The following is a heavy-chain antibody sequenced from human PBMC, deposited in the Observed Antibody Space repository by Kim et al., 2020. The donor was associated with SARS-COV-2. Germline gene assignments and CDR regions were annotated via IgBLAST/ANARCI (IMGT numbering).Heavy chain of an antibody. V-gene: IGHV4-39*01. CDR3: ARHAIAGIAAAGTSYYYGMDV. CDR2: IYYSGST. J-gene: IGHJ6*02. CDR1: GGSISSSSYY. D-gene: IGHD6-13*01. Sequence: SETLSLTCTVSGGSISSSSYYWGWIRQPPGKGLEWIGSIYYSGSTYYNPSLKSRVTISVDTSKNQFSLKLSSVTAADTAVYYCARHAIAGIAAAGTSYYYGMDVWGQGTTVTVSS.